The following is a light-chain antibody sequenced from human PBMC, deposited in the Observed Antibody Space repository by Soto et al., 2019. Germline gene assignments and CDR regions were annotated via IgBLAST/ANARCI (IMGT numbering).Light chain of an antibody. J-gene: IGLJ3*02. CDR1: SSNIGSNT. Sequence: QSVLTQPPSASGTPGQRVTISCSGSSSNIGSNTVTWYQQLPGTAPKLLIYGYNQRPSGVPDRFSGSKSGTTASLAISGLQFDDEADYYCASWDDSLNGRVFGGGTKLTVL. V-gene: IGLV1-44*01. CDR2: GYN. CDR3: ASWDDSLNGRV.